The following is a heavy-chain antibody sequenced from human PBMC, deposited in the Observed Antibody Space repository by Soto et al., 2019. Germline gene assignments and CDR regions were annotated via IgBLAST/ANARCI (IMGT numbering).Heavy chain of an antibody. Sequence: EVQLVESGGGLVQPGGSLRLSCAASGFTFSNSWMHWVRQTPGKGLVWVSRINGDGTTTNYADSVKGRFAISRDNAQNTLYLQMNSLRAEDTAVYYCARDQGTVGAATTMGYWSQGSLVTVSS. CDR3: ARDQGTVGAATTMGY. J-gene: IGHJ4*02. CDR1: GFTFSNSW. CDR2: INGDGTTT. D-gene: IGHD4-17*01. V-gene: IGHV3-74*01.